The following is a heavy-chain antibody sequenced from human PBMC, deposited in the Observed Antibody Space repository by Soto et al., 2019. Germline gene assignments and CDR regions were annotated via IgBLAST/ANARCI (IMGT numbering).Heavy chain of an antibody. Sequence: GGSLRLSCAASGFTFSDYYMSWIRQAPGKGLEWVSYISSSGSTIYYADSVKGRFTISRDNAKNSLYLQMNSLRAEDTAVYYCARWVAVTTEYFDYWGQGTLVTVSS. CDR1: GFTFSDYY. D-gene: IGHD4-17*01. V-gene: IGHV3-11*01. CDR3: ARWVAVTTEYFDY. CDR2: ISSSGSTI. J-gene: IGHJ4*02.